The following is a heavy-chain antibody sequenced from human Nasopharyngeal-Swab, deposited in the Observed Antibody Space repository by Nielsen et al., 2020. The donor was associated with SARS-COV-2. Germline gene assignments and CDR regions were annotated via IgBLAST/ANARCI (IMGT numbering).Heavy chain of an antibody. V-gene: IGHV4-31*03. CDR2: IYYSGST. CDR1: GGSISSGGYY. Sequence: LRLSCTVSGGSISSGGYYWSWIRQHPGKGLEWIGYIYYSGSTYYNPSLKSRVTISVDTSKNQFSLKLSSVTAADTAVYYCARGLYYYYYMDVWGKGTTVTVSS. CDR3: ARGLYYYYYMDV. J-gene: IGHJ6*03.